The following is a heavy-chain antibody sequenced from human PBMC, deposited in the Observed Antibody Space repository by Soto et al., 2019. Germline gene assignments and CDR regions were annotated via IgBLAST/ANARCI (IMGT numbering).Heavy chain of an antibody. CDR3: ARDPPASDAFDI. CDR2: IIPIFGTA. Sequence: SVKVSCKASGGTFSSYAISWVRQAPGQGLEWMGGIIPIFGTANYAQKFQGRVTITADESTSTAYMELSSLRSEDTAVYYCARDPPASDAFDIWGQGTMVTVSS. J-gene: IGHJ3*02. CDR1: GGTFSSYA. D-gene: IGHD2-2*01. V-gene: IGHV1-69*13.